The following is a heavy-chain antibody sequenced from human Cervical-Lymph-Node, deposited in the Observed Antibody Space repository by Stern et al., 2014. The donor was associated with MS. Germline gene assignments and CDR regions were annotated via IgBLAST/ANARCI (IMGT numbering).Heavy chain of an antibody. V-gene: IGHV1-18*01. J-gene: IGHJ4*02. Sequence: QVPLGQSGTEMRRPGAWVKVSCKTSGFDFSTFGIFCVRQAPGQSLEWMGGITVYNDDRFAAQKFQDRVPASADTSTSTAYLELRDLTSDDTAVYYCARLNSGGGSTDFDVWGQGTLVTVSS. CDR2: ITVYNDDR. CDR3: ARLNSGGGSTDFDV. D-gene: IGHD1-26*01. CDR1: GFDFSTFG.